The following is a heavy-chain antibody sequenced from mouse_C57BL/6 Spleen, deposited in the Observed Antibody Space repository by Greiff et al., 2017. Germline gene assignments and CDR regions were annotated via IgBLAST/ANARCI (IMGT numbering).Heavy chain of an antibody. CDR3: ARANWCYAMDY. J-gene: IGHJ4*01. CDR1: GFTFSDYY. CDR2: INYDGSST. V-gene: IGHV5-16*01. D-gene: IGHD4-1*01. Sequence: EVMLVESEGGLVQPGSSMKLSCTASGFTFSDYYMAWVRQVPEKGLEWVANINYDGSSTYYLDSLKSRFIISRANAKNILYLQMSSLKSEDTATYYCARANWCYAMDYWGQGTSVTVSS.